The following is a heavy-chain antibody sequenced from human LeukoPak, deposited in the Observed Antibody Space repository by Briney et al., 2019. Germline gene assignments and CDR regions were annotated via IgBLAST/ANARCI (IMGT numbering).Heavy chain of an antibody. CDR3: ARGRYNWNYGGYYYYYMDV. D-gene: IGHD1-7*01. V-gene: IGHV4-34*01. Sequence: SETLSLTCAVYGGSFSGYYWSWIRQPPGKGLEWIGEINHSGSTNYNPSLKSRVTISVDTSKNQFSLKLSSVTAADTAVYYCARGRYNWNYGGYYYYYMDVWGKGTTVTVSS. CDR1: GGSFSGYY. CDR2: INHSGST. J-gene: IGHJ6*03.